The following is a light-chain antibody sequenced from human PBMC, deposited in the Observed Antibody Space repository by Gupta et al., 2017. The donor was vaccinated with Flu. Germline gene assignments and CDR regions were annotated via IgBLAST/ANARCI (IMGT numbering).Light chain of an antibody. Sequence: QSVLPQPPSVSGAPGPRVTISCIGRTSTIGADYEVHWYQQLPGTAPKLLIYGNNNRPSGVPDRFSASKSGTSASLTITGLQAEEEADYYCQSYDNRLSQLVFGTGTRLTGL. V-gene: IGLV1-40*01. CDR1: TSTIGADYE. CDR3: QSYDNRLSQLV. CDR2: GNN. J-gene: IGLJ1*01.